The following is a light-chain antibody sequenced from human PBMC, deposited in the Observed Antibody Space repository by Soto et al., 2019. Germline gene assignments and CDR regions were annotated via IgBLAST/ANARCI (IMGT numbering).Light chain of an antibody. CDR2: GAS. J-gene: IGKJ1*01. CDR1: QSVSSS. CDR3: QQYGSSFWT. V-gene: IGKV3-20*01. Sequence: EIVLTQSPGTLYLSPGERATLSCRASQSVSSSLAWFQQKPGQAPRLLIFGASSRATDIPDRFSGSGPGTDFTLTISTLEPEDFAVYYCQQYGSSFWTFGQGTKV.